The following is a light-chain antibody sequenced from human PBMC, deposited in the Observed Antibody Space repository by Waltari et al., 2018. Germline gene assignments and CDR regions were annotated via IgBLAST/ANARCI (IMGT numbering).Light chain of an antibody. V-gene: IGLV2-14*03. CDR3: SSYIRGSALVI. J-gene: IGLJ2*01. CDR1: SRDIGDYNY. Sequence: QSALTQPASVSGSPGQSITISCTGTSRDIGDYNYVSWFQQHPGKAPKLMIFGVSERPSGVSNRFSGSKSGNTASLTISGLQAEDEADYYCSSYIRGSALVIFGGGSKLTVL. CDR2: GVS.